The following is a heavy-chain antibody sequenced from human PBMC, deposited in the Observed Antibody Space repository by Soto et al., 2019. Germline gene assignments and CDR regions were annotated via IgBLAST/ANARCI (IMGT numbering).Heavy chain of an antibody. CDR3: AKAMVVVTAISGGGGFDK. CDR1: GFTFSSYG. Sequence: QVQLVESGGGVVQPGRSLRLSCAASGFTFSSYGMHWVRQAPGKGLEWVAGISYDGSNKYCADSVKGRFTISRDNSKNTLYLQMNSLRAEDTAVYYCAKAMVVVTAISGGGGFDKWGQGTLVTVSS. D-gene: IGHD2-21*02. CDR2: ISYDGSNK. V-gene: IGHV3-30*18. J-gene: IGHJ3*02.